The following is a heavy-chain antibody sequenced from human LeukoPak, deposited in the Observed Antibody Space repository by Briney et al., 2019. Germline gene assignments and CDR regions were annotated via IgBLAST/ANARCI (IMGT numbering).Heavy chain of an antibody. Sequence: GGSLRLSCAASGFTFDDYAMHWVRQAPGKGLEWVSLISGDGGSTYYADSVKGRFTISRDNSKNSLYLQMNSLRTEDTPLYYCANGYGDSYLDYWGLGTMVTVSS. CDR1: GFTFDDYA. CDR2: ISGDGGST. J-gene: IGHJ4*02. CDR3: ANGYGDSYLDY. V-gene: IGHV3-43*02. D-gene: IGHD4-17*01.